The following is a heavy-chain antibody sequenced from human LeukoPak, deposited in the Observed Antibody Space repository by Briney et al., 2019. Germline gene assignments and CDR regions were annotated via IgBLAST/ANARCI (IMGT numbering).Heavy chain of an antibody. CDR3: ARVGPYYCALGYFDY. CDR2: INHSGST. Sequence: SETLSLTCAVYGGSFSGYYWSWIRQPPGKGLEWIGEINHSGSTNYNPSLKSRVTISVDTSKNQFSLKLSSVTAADTAVYYCARVGPYYCALGYFDYWGQGTLVTVSS. D-gene: IGHD2/OR15-2a*01. V-gene: IGHV4-34*01. CDR1: GGSFSGYY. J-gene: IGHJ4*02.